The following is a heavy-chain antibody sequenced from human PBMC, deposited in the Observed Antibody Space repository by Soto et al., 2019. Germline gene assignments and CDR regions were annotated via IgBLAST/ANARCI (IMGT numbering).Heavy chain of an antibody. J-gene: IGHJ6*04. CDR1: GGSLTMYG. CDR2: IYPGDSDT. CDR3: ARPGRRPAEGTDV. V-gene: IGHV5-51*01. D-gene: IGHD6-19*01. Sequence: GESRKISCKGSGGSLTMYGIGWVRQMPGKGLEWMGIIYPGDSDTRYGPSFQGQVTISADKSISTAYLQWSSLKASDTAMYYCARPGRRPAEGTDVPGTGPFVTV.